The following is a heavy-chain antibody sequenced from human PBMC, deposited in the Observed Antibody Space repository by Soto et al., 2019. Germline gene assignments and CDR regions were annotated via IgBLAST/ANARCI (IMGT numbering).Heavy chain of an antibody. J-gene: IGHJ4*02. D-gene: IGHD3-22*01. CDR1: GYIFTNHY. Sequence: GASVKLSCKASGYIFTNHYIHWVRQAPGQGLEWMGIINPSGGSTNYLQKFQGRITMTRDTSTSTVYMELSSLRSEDTAVYFCARADYYDSSGFYYDCWGQGSLVTVSS. CDR2: INPSGGST. CDR3: ARADYYDSSGFYYDC. V-gene: IGHV1-46*01.